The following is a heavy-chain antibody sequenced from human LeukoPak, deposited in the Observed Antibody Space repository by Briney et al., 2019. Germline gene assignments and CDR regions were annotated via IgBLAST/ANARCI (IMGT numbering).Heavy chain of an antibody. Sequence: SETLSLTCIVSGGAISSYYWSWIRQSPGKGLEWIGYIYYSGGTKYNPSLMSRVTISVDRAQSQFSLTLTSVTAADTAVYYCARDGLYDSSGYYMDSWGQGTPVIVSS. V-gene: IGHV4-59*01. D-gene: IGHD3-22*01. CDR1: GGAISSYY. CDR2: IYYSGGT. CDR3: ARDGLYDSSGYYMDS. J-gene: IGHJ4*02.